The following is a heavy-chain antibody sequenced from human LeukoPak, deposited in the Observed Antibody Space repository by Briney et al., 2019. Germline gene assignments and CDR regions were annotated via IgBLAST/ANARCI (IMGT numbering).Heavy chain of an antibody. CDR1: GFAVSSNY. J-gene: IGHJ4*02. CDR2: IYSGGST. V-gene: IGHV3-66*01. CDR3: AREMTTVTSFDY. D-gene: IGHD4-17*01. Sequence: GGSLRLSCAASGFAVSSNYMSWVRQAPGKGLEWVSVIYSGGSTYYADSVKGRFTISRDNSKNTLYLQMNSLRAEDTAVYYCAREMTTVTSFDYWDQGTLVTVSS.